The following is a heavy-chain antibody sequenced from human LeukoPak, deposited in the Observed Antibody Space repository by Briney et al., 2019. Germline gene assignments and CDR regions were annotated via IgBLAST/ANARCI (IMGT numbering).Heavy chain of an antibody. J-gene: IGHJ6*02. CDR1: GGTFSSYV. V-gene: IGHV1-69*13. CDR3: ASSGYSYGITGYYYYGMDV. D-gene: IGHD5-18*01. CDR2: IIPIFGTA. Sequence: SVKVSCKASGGTFSSYVISWVRQAPGQGLEWMGGIIPIFGTANYAQKFQGRVTITADESTSTAYMELSSLRSEDTAVYYCASSGYSYGITGYYYYGMDVWGQGTTVTVSS.